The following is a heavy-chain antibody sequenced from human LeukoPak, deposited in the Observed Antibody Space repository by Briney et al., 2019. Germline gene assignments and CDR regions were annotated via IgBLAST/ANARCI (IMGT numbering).Heavy chain of an antibody. CDR1: GDSISSANYY. CDR3: ARGTFSYSHGYPAHYYMDV. J-gene: IGHJ6*03. V-gene: IGHV4-39*07. CDR2: VYNSGST. Sequence: SETLSLTCTVSGDSISSANYYWGWIRQPPGKGLEWIGSVYNSGSTYYNPSLRSRVTISIDTSKNQFSLKLSSVTAADTAVYYCARGTFSYSHGYPAHYYMDVWGKGTTVTVSS. D-gene: IGHD5-18*01.